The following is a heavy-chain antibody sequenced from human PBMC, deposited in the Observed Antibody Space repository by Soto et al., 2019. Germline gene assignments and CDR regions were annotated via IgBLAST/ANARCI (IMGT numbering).Heavy chain of an antibody. J-gene: IGHJ3*02. V-gene: IGHV1-2*02. Sequence: GAVEKVTGKASGYTLGGNHMNWVRRAPGQGLEWMGWINPNSGGKNYAKKFQGTVTMTREKYISTAYMELSRLRSEDTAVYYCAGEGFGTDAFDIWGQGSMVTVSS. CDR2: INPNSGGK. CDR1: GYTLGGNH. D-gene: IGHD3-10*01. CDR3: AGEGFGTDAFDI.